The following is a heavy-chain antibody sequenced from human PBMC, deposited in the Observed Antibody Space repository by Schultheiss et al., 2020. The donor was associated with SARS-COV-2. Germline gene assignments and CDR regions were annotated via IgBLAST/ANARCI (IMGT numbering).Heavy chain of an antibody. CDR3: ARVINYGDALQYFDL. D-gene: IGHD4-17*01. Sequence: ESLKISCAASGFSFDDYAMHWVRQAPGKGLEWIGRIYTSGSTNYNPSLKSRVTISVDRSKNQFSLKLSSVTAADTAVYYCARVINYGDALQYFDLWGRGTLVTVSS. V-gene: IGHV4-4*07. CDR1: GFSFDDYA. CDR2: IYTSGST. J-gene: IGHJ2*01.